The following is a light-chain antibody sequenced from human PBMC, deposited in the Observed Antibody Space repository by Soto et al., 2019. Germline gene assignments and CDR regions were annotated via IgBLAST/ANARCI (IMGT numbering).Light chain of an antibody. J-gene: IGKJ3*01. V-gene: IGKV3-15*01. Sequence: EILMTQSPATLSVSPGERATLSCRASQSLSRNLAWYQQKPGQAPRLLIYGASTRASGVPARFSGSGSGTEFTLTISSLQSEDFALYYRQHYNDWPPAFTFGPGTKVDV. CDR2: GAS. CDR3: QHYNDWPPAFT. CDR1: QSLSRN.